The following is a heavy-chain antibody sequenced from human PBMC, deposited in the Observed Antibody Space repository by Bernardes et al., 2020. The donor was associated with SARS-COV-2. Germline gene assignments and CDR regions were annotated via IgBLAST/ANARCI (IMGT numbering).Heavy chain of an antibody. D-gene: IGHD2-2*01. V-gene: IGHV1-46*01. CDR2: IYPNDCRT. J-gene: IGHJ3*01. CDR1: GFTLTYFY. CDR3: ARAGGGAASIDV. Sequence: ASVQVSCKASGFTLTYFYMHWVRPAPGQGLAWMGSIYPNDCRTNYPQKFQDRVTMTSDTSTSSVYMELSSLTSEDTAVYYCARAGGGAASIDVWGQGTLVTVSA.